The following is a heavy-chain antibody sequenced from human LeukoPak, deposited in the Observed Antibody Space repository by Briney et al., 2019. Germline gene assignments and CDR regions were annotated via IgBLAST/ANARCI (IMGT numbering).Heavy chain of an antibody. D-gene: IGHD2-15*01. CDR2: VRDSGGGT. CDR3: ATRCSAAGCYEDY. V-gene: IGHV3-23*01. CDR1: GFTFSSYG. J-gene: IGHJ4*02. Sequence: GGSLRLSCAASGFTFSSYGMSWVRQAPGKGLEGVSGVRDSGGGTWYADSVKGRFTISRDNSKNTLYLQINSLRAEDTAMYYGATRCSAAGCYEDYWGQGTLVTVSS.